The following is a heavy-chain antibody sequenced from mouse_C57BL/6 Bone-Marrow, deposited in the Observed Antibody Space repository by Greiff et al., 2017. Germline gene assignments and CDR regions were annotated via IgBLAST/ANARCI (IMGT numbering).Heavy chain of an antibody. D-gene: IGHD4-1*01. Sequence: VQLQQSGAELVRPGASVKLSCKASGYTFTDYYINWVKQRPGQGLEWIARIYPGSGNTYYNEKFKGKATLTAEKSSSTAYMQLSSLTSEDSAVYFCARHWDNYFDYWVQGTTLTVSS. CDR1: GYTFTDYY. CDR2: IYPGSGNT. J-gene: IGHJ2*01. CDR3: ARHWDNYFDY. V-gene: IGHV1-76*01.